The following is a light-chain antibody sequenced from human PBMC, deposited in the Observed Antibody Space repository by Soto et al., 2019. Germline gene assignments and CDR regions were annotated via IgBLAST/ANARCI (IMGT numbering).Light chain of an antibody. J-gene: IGLJ1*01. Sequence: QSALTQPASVSGAPGQSITISCTGTSSDVGGYNYVSWYQQHPGTAPKLMIYENYNRPSGVAHRFSGSRSGTTASLTIAGLQAEDEAEYYRNSYTSSSTVVFGTGTKLTVL. CDR3: NSYTSSSTVV. CDR1: SSDVGGYNY. V-gene: IGLV2-14*01. CDR2: ENY.